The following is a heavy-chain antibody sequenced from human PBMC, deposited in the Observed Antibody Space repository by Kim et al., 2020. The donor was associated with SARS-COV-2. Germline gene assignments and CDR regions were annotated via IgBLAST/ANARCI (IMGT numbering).Heavy chain of an antibody. Sequence: GGSLRLSCAASGFTFDDYTMHWVRQAPGKGLEWVSLISWDGGSTYYADSVKGRFTISRDNSKNSLYLQMNSLRTEDTALYYCAKDGELTVTTEASFDYWGQGTLVTVSS. CDR3: AKDGELTVTTEASFDY. CDR2: ISWDGGST. V-gene: IGHV3-43*01. D-gene: IGHD4-17*01. CDR1: GFTFDDYT. J-gene: IGHJ4*02.